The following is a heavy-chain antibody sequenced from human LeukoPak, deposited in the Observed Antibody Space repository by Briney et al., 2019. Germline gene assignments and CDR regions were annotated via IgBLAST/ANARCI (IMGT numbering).Heavy chain of an antibody. V-gene: IGHV3-7*03. CDR1: GFTFSDYW. D-gene: IGHD3-9*01. J-gene: IGHJ6*02. CDR3: AVRLTGYFYSNYYYGMDV. CDR2: IKPDGSEK. Sequence: PGGSLRLSCAASGFTFSDYWMTWVRQAPGKGLEWVANIKPDGSEKYYVDSVKGRFTISRDNAKNSLYLQMNSLRAEDTAVYYCAVRLTGYFYSNYYYGMDVWGQGTTVTVSS.